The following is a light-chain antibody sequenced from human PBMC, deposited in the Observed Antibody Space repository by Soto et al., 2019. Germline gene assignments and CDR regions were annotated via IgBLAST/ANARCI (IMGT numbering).Light chain of an antibody. CDR3: QQFRNWPWT. V-gene: IGKV3D-15*01. CDR1: QSISIN. J-gene: IGKJ1*01. CDR2: GAS. Sequence: EIVLTQSPGTLSGSAGDRVTLSCRASQSISINLAWYQHKPGQAPRLLIHGASTRATGVPARISGSGYGTEFNLTISSLQSEDFAVYYCQQFRNWPWTFGQGTKVDIK.